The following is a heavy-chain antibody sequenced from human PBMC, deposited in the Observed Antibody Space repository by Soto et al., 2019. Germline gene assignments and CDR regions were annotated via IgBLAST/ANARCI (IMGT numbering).Heavy chain of an antibody. CDR1: GGTFSSYA. CDR3: ARDQRAYYDFWSGYPHYYDYYGMDV. CDR2: IIPIFGTA. D-gene: IGHD3-3*01. Sequence: QVQLVQSGAEVKKPGSSVKVSCKASGGTFSSYAISWVRQAPGQGLEWMGGIIPIFGTANYAQKFQGRVTITAAASTRPAYIELSRLRSEATAVSYCARDQRAYYDFWSGYPHYYDYYGMDVWGQGTTVTVAS. V-gene: IGHV1-69*12. J-gene: IGHJ6*02.